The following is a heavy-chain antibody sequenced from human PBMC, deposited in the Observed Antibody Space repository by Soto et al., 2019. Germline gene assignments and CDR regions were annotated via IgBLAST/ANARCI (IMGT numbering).Heavy chain of an antibody. D-gene: IGHD3-10*01. CDR2: INHSGST. Sequence: PSETLSLTCAVYGGSFSGYYWSWIRQPPGKGLEWIGEINHSGSTNYNPSLKSRVTISVDTSKNQFSLKLSSVTAADTAVYYCGSHEVFYGSGSYYRDNWFGPWGQGTLVTVSS. J-gene: IGHJ5*02. CDR1: GGSFSGYY. CDR3: GSHEVFYGSGSYYRDNWFGP. V-gene: IGHV4-34*01.